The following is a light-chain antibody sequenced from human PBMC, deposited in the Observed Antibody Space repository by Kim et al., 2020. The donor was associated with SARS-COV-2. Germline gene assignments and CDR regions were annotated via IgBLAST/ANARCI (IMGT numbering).Light chain of an antibody. Sequence: GQSVTMSCKGSNSDVGAYGSVAGYQQDPGNAPKLLIFAVNERHSGGSDRFSGSISGNPASLTISGLQAEDEGAYYCSSYTSSTTWVFGGGTQLTVL. CDR1: NSDVGAYGS. V-gene: IGLV2-14*03. CDR2: AVN. CDR3: SSYTSSTTWV. J-gene: IGLJ3*02.